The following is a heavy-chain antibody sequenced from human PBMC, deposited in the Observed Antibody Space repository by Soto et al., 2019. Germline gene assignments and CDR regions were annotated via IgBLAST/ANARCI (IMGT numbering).Heavy chain of an antibody. Sequence: PGGSLRLSGNCSGFRFSEHAMTWVRQAPGKGLEWVGFIRNTPYGGTTDYAASVRGRFTISRDDSASIAYLQMNSLKTEGSGLYYCSRGSFGYYGPWGPGTLVTVSS. CDR2: IRNTPYGGTT. D-gene: IGHD2-2*03. CDR3: SRGSFGYYGP. V-gene: IGHV3-49*04. CDR1: GFRFSEHA. J-gene: IGHJ5*02.